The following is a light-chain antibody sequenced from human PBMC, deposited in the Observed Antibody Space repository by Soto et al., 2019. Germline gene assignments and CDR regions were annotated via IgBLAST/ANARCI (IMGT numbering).Light chain of an antibody. V-gene: IGLV1-51*02. Sequence: QSVLTQPPSVSAAPGQKVTISCSGSSSNIGNNYVSWYQHLPGTAPRLLIFENNKRRSGIPDRFSGSKSGTSATLAITGVQTGDEAEYYCGTWDIRPNINWVFGGGTKLTVL. CDR1: SSNIGNNY. CDR3: GTWDIRPNINWV. CDR2: ENN. J-gene: IGLJ3*02.